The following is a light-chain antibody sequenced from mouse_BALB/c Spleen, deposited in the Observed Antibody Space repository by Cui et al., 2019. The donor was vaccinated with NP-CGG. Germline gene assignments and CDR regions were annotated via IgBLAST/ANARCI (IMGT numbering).Light chain of an antibody. CDR1: TGAVTTSNY. V-gene: IGLV1*01. Sequence: AVLTQQSAPTTSPGETVTFTCRSSTGAVTTSNYANWVQEKPDHLFTGLIGGTNNRPPGVPARFSGSLIGDKAALTITGAQTEDEAIYFCALWYSNHWVFGGGTKLTVL. J-gene: IGLJ1*01. CDR3: ALWYSNHWV. CDR2: GTN.